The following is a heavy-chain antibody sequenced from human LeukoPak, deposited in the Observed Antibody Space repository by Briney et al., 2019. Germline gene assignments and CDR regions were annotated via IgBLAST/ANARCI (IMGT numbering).Heavy chain of an antibody. J-gene: IGHJ4*02. D-gene: IGHD6-19*01. CDR3: ARRYSSGWYVY. CDR1: GASISTSSYF. V-gene: IGHV4-39*01. CDR2: IDDTRST. Sequence: SETLSLTCTVSGASISTSSYFWGWIRQPPGKGLDWIGIIDDTRSTYYNPSLESRVPTSVDTSKNRFYLKLPSVTAAGTAVYYCARRYSSGWYVYWGQGTLVTLSP.